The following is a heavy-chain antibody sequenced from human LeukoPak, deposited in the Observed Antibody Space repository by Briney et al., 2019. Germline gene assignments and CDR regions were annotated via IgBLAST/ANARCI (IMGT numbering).Heavy chain of an antibody. V-gene: IGHV1-8*03. Sequence: ASVKVSCKASGYTFTSYDINWVRQATGQGLEWMGWMNPNSGNTGYAQKFQGRVTITRNTSISTAYMELSSLRSEDTAVYYCASGVGYSSSSHFDYWGQGTLVTVSS. CDR3: ASGVGYSSSSHFDY. J-gene: IGHJ4*02. D-gene: IGHD6-13*01. CDR2: MNPNSGNT. CDR1: GYTFTSYD.